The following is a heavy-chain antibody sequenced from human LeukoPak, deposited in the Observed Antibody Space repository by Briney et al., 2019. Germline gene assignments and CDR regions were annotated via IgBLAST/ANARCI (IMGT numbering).Heavy chain of an antibody. J-gene: IGHJ4*02. CDR2: IYYSGST. CDR1: GGSISGYY. V-gene: IGHV4-59*08. Sequence: PSETLSLTCTVSGGSISGYYWSWIRQPPGKGLEWIGYIYYSGSTNYNPSLKSRVTISVDTSKNQFSLKLSSVTAADTALYYCARAGYNYGFFNLDYWGQGTLVTVSS. D-gene: IGHD5-18*01. CDR3: ARAGYNYGFFNLDY.